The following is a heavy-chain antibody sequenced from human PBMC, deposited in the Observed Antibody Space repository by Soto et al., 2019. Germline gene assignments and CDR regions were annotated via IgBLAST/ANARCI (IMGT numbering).Heavy chain of an antibody. J-gene: IGHJ4*02. V-gene: IGHV4-30-2*01. Sequence: QLQLQESGSGLVKPSQTLSLTCAVSGGSISSGGYSWSWIRQPPGKGLEWIGYIYHSGSTYYNPSRRSRVTISVDRSKNPFSLKLSSVTAADTAVYYCAAGGGLPRYYWGQGTLVTVSS. D-gene: IGHD1-26*01. CDR2: IYHSGST. CDR1: GGSISSGGYS. CDR3: AAGGGLPRYY.